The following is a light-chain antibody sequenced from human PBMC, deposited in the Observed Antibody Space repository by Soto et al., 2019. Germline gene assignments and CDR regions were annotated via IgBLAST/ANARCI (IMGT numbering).Light chain of an antibody. V-gene: IGLV2-14*01. CDR2: DVT. J-gene: IGLJ3*02. Sequence: QSALTQPASVSGSPGQSITISCTGTSNDIGLYDYVSWYQGHPGKAPRLIIYDVTHRPSGVSSRFSGSKSGNTASLTISGLQAEDEADYYCSSYTSSSTRVFGGGTKVTVL. CDR1: SNDIGLYDY. CDR3: SSYTSSSTRV.